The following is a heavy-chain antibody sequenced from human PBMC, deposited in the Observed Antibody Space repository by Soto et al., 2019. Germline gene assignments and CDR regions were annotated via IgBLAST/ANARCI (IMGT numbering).Heavy chain of an antibody. D-gene: IGHD2-2*01. CDR3: AKSWARRGLKYCSSTSCCIDY. Sequence: QVQLVESGGGVVQPGRSLRLSCAASGFTFSSYGMHWVRQAPGKGLEWVAVISYDGSNKYYADSVKGRFTISRDNSKNTLYLQMNSLRAEDTAVYYCAKSWARRGLKYCSSTSCCIDYWGQGTLVTVSS. J-gene: IGHJ4*02. CDR2: ISYDGSNK. CDR1: GFTFSSYG. V-gene: IGHV3-30*18.